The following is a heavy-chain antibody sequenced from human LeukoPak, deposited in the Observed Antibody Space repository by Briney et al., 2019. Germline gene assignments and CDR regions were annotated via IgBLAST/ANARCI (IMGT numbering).Heavy chain of an antibody. Sequence: ASVKVSCKASGYTFTSYDINWVRQATGQGLEWMGWMNPNSGNTGYAQKFQGRVTITRNTSISTAYMELSSLRSEDTAVYYCARAAPNWGIEDWFDPWGQGTLVTVSS. D-gene: IGHD7-27*01. V-gene: IGHV1-8*03. CDR1: GYTFTSYD. CDR2: MNPNSGNT. CDR3: ARAAPNWGIEDWFDP. J-gene: IGHJ5*02.